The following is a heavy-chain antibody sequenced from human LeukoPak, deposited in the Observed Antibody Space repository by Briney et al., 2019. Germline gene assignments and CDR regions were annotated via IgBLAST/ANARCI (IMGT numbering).Heavy chain of an antibody. CDR3: ARVPDYSGSYG. CDR2: ISSSSSYI. Sequence: GGSLRLSCAASGFTFSSYIMNWVRQAPGKGLEWVSSISSSSSYIYYANSVKGRFTISRDNAKNSLYLQMNSLRAEDTAVYYCARVPDYSGSYGWGQGTLVTVSS. CDR1: GFTFSSYI. D-gene: IGHD1-26*01. V-gene: IGHV3-21*01. J-gene: IGHJ4*02.